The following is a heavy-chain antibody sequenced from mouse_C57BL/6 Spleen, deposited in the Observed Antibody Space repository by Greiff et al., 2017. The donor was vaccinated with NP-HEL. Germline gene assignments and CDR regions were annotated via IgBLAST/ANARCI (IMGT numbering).Heavy chain of an antibody. CDR2: ISYDGSN. J-gene: IGHJ3*01. CDR3: ARDFMTPVVDAY. CDR1: GYSITSGYY. D-gene: IGHD1-1*01. Sequence: EVQLVESGPGLVKPSQSLSLTCSVTGYSITSGYYWNWIRQFPGNKLVWMGYISYDGSNNYNPSLKNRISITRDTAKNQFFLKLNSLSTDDTATYYCARDFMTPVVDAYWGQGTLVTVSA. V-gene: IGHV3-6*01.